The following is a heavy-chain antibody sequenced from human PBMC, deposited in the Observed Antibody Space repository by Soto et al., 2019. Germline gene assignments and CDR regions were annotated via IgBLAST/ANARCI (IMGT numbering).Heavy chain of an antibody. D-gene: IGHD2-8*02. CDR3: GRVAECTDSPNCNGTAACDT. V-gene: IGHV3-74*01. Sequence: EVQLVESGGGLAQPGGSLRLSCAASGFTLSSHCMHWVRQAPGKGLVWVSRINRDGSTINYDDSVRGRYTISRDNAKNTLSLQITSLGAEDTAVYSCGRVAECTDSPNCNGTAACDTWGKGTLVPVSS. CDR2: INRDGSTI. CDR1: GFTLSSHC. J-gene: IGHJ3*02.